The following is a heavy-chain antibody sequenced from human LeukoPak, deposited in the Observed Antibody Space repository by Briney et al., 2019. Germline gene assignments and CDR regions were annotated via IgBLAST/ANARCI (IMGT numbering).Heavy chain of an antibody. CDR1: GGSISSYY. Sequence: LETLSLTCTVSGGSISSYYWSWIRQPPGKGLEWIGYIYYSGSTNYNPSLKSRVTISVDTSKNQFSLKLSSVTAADTAVYYCASRKKYYDFWSGGKGPFDYWGQGTLVTVSS. V-gene: IGHV4-59*12. CDR3: ASRKKYYDFWSGGKGPFDY. CDR2: IYYSGST. D-gene: IGHD3-3*01. J-gene: IGHJ4*02.